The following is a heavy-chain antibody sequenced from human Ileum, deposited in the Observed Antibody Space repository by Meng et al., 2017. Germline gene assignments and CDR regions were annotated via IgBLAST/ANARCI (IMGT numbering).Heavy chain of an antibody. CDR2: AST. D-gene: IGHD7-27*01. V-gene: IGHV4-61*01. CDR1: GASVTTSHYQ. J-gene: IGHJ4*02. CDR3: ARDHWGSLDY. Sequence: QGQLQGPGPVLVRPLETLSRICTVSGASVTTSHYQWGWIRQPPGKGLEWIGYASTNYNPSLKSRLTISLDTSKNQVSLKLTSVTAADTAVYYCARDHWGSLDYWGQGILVTVSS.